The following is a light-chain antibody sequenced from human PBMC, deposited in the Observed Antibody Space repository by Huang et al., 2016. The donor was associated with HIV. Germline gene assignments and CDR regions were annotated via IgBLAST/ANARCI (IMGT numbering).Light chain of an antibody. V-gene: IGKV1-39*01. Sequence: DIQMTQSPSSRSASVGDRIIITCRTSQTITKYLNWYQQMPGKAPQLLIYGASILQGGVSSRFSGSGSGTDFTLTITGLQPEDAATYYCQQSYRVPRTFGQGTLVEIK. CDR1: QTITKY. J-gene: IGKJ2*01. CDR2: GAS. CDR3: QQSYRVPRT.